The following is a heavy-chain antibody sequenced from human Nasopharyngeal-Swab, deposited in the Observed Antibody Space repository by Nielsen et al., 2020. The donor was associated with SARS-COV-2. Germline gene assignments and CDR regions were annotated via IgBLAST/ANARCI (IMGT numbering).Heavy chain of an antibody. J-gene: IGHJ6*02. CDR2: INPNSGGT. CDR3: ARASSSWYFNSQVSYGMDV. V-gene: IGHV1-2*04. CDR1: GYTFTGYY. D-gene: IGHD6-13*01. Sequence: ASVKVSCKASGYTFTGYYMHWVQQAPGQGLEWMGWINPNSGGTNYAQKFQGWVTMTRDTSISTAYMELSRLRSDDTAVYYCARASSSWYFNSQVSYGMDVWGQGTTVTVSS.